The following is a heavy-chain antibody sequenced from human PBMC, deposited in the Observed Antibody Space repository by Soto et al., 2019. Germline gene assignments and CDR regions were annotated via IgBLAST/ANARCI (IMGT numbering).Heavy chain of an antibody. V-gene: IGHV1-18*01. J-gene: IGHJ4*02. CDR1: GYTFTSYG. CDR3: ARAYGDYYFDY. Sequence: ASVKVSCKASGYTFTSYGISWVRQAPGQGLEWMGWISTFKGDTHYAQKLQGRVTMTTDTSTSTAYMELRSLRSDDTAVYYCARAYGDYYFDYLGQGTLVTVSS. D-gene: IGHD4-17*01. CDR2: ISTFKGDT.